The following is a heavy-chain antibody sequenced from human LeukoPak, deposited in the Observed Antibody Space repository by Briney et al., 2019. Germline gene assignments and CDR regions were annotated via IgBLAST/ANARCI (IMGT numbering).Heavy chain of an antibody. D-gene: IGHD2-2*01. CDR2: ISSSGSTI. J-gene: IGHJ6*02. V-gene: IGHV3-48*03. CDR1: GFTFSSYE. CDR3: ARDIIVVVPAANKYYYYGMDV. Sequence: GSLRLSCAASGFTFSSYEMNWVRQAPGKGLEWVSYISSSGSTIYYADSVKGRFTISRDNAKNSLYLQMNSLRAEDTAVYYCARDIIVVVPAANKYYYYGMDVWGQGTTVTVSS.